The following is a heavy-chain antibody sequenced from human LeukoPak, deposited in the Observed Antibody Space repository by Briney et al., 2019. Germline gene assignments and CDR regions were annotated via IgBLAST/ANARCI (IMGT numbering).Heavy chain of an antibody. CDR2: ITSSGSTI. J-gene: IGHJ6*02. D-gene: IGHD6-19*01. V-gene: IGHV3-48*03. CDR3: ARWGKQWLRASYYYGMDV. CDR1: GFTFSSYE. Sequence: GGSLRLSCAASGFTFSSYEMNWVRQAPGKGLEWVSYITSSGSTIYYADSVKGRFTISRDNAKNSLYLQMTSLRAEDTALDNCARWGKQWLRASYYYGMDVWGQGTTVTVSS.